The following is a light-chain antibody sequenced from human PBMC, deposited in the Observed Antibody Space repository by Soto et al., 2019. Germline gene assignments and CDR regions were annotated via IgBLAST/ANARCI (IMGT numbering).Light chain of an antibody. J-gene: IGLJ1*01. CDR3: SSYSGTNNYV. Sequence: QSALTQPPSASGSPGQSVTISCTGTSSDLGGYNFVSWYQQHPGKAPKLIIYEVTKRPSGVPDRFSGSKSGNTASLTVSGLQAEDEADYYCSSYSGTNNYVFGTGTKLTVL. CDR1: SSDLGGYNF. V-gene: IGLV2-8*01. CDR2: EVT.